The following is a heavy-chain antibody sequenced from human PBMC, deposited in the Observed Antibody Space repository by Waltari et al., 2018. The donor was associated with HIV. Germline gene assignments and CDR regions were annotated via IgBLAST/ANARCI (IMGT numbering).Heavy chain of an antibody. V-gene: IGHV3-30*02. CDR3: ARDPGLNIPRYYFDF. J-gene: IGHJ4*01. Sequence: QVQLVESGGGVVQSGGSLSLSCGASGFTFSTFDMHWVRQAPGKGLEWVAYIRYDGSDKSYADSVKGRFTMSRDNSKNTLSLRMNSLRADDTAIYYCARDPGLNIPRYYFDFWGHGTTVTV. D-gene: IGHD3-16*02. CDR2: IRYDGSDK. CDR1: GFTFSTFD.